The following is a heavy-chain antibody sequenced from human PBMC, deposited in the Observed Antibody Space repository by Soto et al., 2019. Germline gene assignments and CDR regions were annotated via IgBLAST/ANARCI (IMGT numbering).Heavy chain of an antibody. CDR2: IYYSGST. Sequence: PSETLSLTCTVSGGPISSGGYYWNWIRQHPGKGLEWIGYIYYSGSTYYNPSLKSRVSMSVDTSKNQFSLKLSSVTAADTAVYYCARSVFPWGQGTLVTVSS. CDR3: ARSVFP. J-gene: IGHJ5*02. CDR1: GGPISSGGYY. V-gene: IGHV4-31*03.